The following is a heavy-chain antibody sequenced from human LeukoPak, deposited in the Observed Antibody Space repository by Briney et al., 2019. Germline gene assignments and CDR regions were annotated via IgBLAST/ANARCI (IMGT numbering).Heavy chain of an antibody. V-gene: IGHV1-2*02. D-gene: IGHD6-19*01. CDR2: INPNSGGT. CDR3: AAARGWYAVDF. J-gene: IGHJ4*02. Sequence: ASVKVSCKASGYTFTDSYIHWVRQAPGQGLEWMGWINPNSGGTSYAQKFQGRVTMPRDTSISTAYMELSRLRSDDTAVYYCAAARGWYAVDFWGQGTLVTVSS. CDR1: GYTFTDSY.